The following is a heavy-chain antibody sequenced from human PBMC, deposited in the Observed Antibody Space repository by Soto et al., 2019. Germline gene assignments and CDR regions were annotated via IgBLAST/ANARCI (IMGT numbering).Heavy chain of an antibody. V-gene: IGHV1-18*04. J-gene: IGHJ5*02. Sequence: ASVKVSCKASGYTFTSYGISWVRQAPGQGLEWMGWNSAYNGNTNYAQKLQGRVTMTTDTSTSTAYMELRSLRSDDTAVYHCARVAYSSSGYNWFDPWGQGTLVTVSS. CDR1: GYTFTSYG. D-gene: IGHD6-13*01. CDR3: ARVAYSSSGYNWFDP. CDR2: NSAYNGNT.